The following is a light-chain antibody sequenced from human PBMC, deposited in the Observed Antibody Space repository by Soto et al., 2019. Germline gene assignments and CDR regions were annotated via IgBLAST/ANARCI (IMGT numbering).Light chain of an antibody. CDR3: RQYYSTPPT. CDR1: QSVLYSSNNKNY. CDR2: WAS. J-gene: IGKJ1*01. Sequence: DIVMTQSPDSLAVSLGERATINCKSSQSVLYSSNNKNYLAWYQQKPGQPPKLLLYWASTRESGVPDRFSGSGSGTDFTLTISSLQAEDVAVYYCRQYYSTPPTFGQGTKVEIK. V-gene: IGKV4-1*01.